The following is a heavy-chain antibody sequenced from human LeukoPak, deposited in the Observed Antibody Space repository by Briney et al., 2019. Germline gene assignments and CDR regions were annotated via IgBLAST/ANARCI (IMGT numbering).Heavy chain of an antibody. CDR1: GYTFTGYY. D-gene: IGHD3-10*01. Sequence: ASVKVSCKASGYTFTGYYMHWVRQAPGQGLEWMGWISAYNGNTNYAQKLQGRVTMTTDTSTSTAYMELRSLRSDDTAVYYCARFRFGELLQPDYWGQGTLVTVSS. CDR3: ARFRFGELLQPDY. J-gene: IGHJ4*02. V-gene: IGHV1-18*04. CDR2: ISAYNGNT.